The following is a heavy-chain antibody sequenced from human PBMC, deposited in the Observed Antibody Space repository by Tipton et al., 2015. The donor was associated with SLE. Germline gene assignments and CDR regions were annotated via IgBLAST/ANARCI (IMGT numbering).Heavy chain of an antibody. J-gene: IGHJ4*02. V-gene: IGHV4-34*01. D-gene: IGHD2-15*01. CDR3: ASPPEFCSGGSCQGY. Sequence: TLSLTCAVYGGSFSGYYWSWIRQPPGKGLEWIGEINHSGSTSYNPSLKSRVTISVDTSKNQFSLKLSSVTAADTAVYYCASPPEFCSGGSCQGYWGQGTLVTVSS. CDR2: INHSGST. CDR1: GGSFSGYY.